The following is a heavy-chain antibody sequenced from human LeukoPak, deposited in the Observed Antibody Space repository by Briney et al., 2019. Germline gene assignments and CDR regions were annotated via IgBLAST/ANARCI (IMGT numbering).Heavy chain of an antibody. D-gene: IGHD3-16*02. V-gene: IGHV3-53*01. Sequence: GGSLRLSCAASGFTVSSNYMSWVRQAPGKGLEWVSVIYSGGSTYYADSVKGRFTISRDNSKNTLYLQMNSLRAEDTAVYYCARDYRPHEDYYYYYGMDVWGQGTTVTASS. CDR3: ARDYRPHEDYYYYYGMDV. J-gene: IGHJ6*02. CDR2: IYSGGST. CDR1: GFTVSSNY.